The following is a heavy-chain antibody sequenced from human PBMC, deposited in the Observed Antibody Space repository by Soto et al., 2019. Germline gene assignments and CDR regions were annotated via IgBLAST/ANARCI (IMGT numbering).Heavy chain of an antibody. Sequence: QVQLVQSGPEVKMPGSSVKVSCKASGDTFNSYTITWVRQAPGQGLQWMGRTIPILAMSNYALKFQGRVTITAHKSTTPAYVELSRLRSDDTAVYYWSASYGSGSRAFDYWAQGTRVPVPS. CDR2: TIPILAMS. CDR3: SASYGSGSRAFDY. CDR1: GDTFNSYT. V-gene: IGHV1-69*02. D-gene: IGHD3-10*01. J-gene: IGHJ4*02.